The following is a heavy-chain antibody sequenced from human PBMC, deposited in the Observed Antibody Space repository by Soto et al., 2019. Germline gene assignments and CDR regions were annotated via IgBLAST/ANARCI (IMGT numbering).Heavy chain of an antibody. V-gene: IGHV3-66*01. J-gene: IGHJ4*02. D-gene: IGHD2-8*01. Sequence: GGSLRLSCAASGFTVNNNYMNWVRQAPGKGLEWVSVIYSGGTTYYADSVKGRFTISRDISKNTLYLQMHSLRAEDTAVYYCAREGCSNGVCYWTFFDYWGQGTLVTVSS. CDR1: GFTVNNNY. CDR2: IYSGGTT. CDR3: AREGCSNGVCYWTFFDY.